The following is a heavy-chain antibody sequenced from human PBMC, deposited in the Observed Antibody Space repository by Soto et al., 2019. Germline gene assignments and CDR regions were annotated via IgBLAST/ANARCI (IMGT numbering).Heavy chain of an antibody. CDR3: ARGGAPNYFDY. J-gene: IGHJ4*02. CDR1: GGSISSGAYS. CDR2: ISHSGTT. Sequence: PSETLSLTCAVSGGSISSGAYSWNWIRQPPGKDLEWIGYISHSGTTSYNPALKSRVTISVDRSKNQFSLKLSSVTAADTALFYCARGGAPNYFDYWGLGILVTVS. V-gene: IGHV4-30-2*01. D-gene: IGHD1-26*01.